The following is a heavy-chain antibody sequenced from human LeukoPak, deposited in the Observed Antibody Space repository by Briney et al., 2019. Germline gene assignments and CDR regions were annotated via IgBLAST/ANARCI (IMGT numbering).Heavy chain of an antibody. D-gene: IGHD4-17*01. J-gene: IGHJ5*02. CDR2: IYSGGST. Sequence: PRGSLRLSCAASGFTVSSNYMSWVRQAPGKGLEWVSVIYSGGSTYYADSVKGRFTISRDNSKNTLYLQMNSLRAEDTAVYYCARGRVGATVTSPWGQGTLVTVSS. CDR3: ARGRVGATVTSP. CDR1: GFTVSSNY. V-gene: IGHV3-53*01.